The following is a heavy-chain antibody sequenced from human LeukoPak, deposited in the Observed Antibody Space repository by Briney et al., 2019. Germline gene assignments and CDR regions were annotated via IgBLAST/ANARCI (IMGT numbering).Heavy chain of an antibody. D-gene: IGHD5-12*01. Sequence: SETLSLTCTVSGGSISSYYWSWIRQPPGKGLEWIGYIYYSGSTNYNPSLKSRVTISVDTSKKQFSLKLSSVTAADTAVYYCARYSGYDSPLDYWGQGTLVTVSS. J-gene: IGHJ4*02. CDR3: ARYSGYDSPLDY. CDR2: IYYSGST. CDR1: GGSISSYY. V-gene: IGHV4-59*08.